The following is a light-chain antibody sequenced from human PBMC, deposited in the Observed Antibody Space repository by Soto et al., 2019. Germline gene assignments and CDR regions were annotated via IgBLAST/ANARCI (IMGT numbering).Light chain of an antibody. Sequence: EIVLTQSPGTLSLSPGERATLSCRASQNIRDRYLAWYQQTPGQAPRLLIYGASNRATGIPDRFSGSGSGTDFTLTISRLEPEDFAVYYCQQYGSSPWTFGQGTKVEIK. J-gene: IGKJ1*01. V-gene: IGKV3-20*01. CDR3: QQYGSSPWT. CDR2: GAS. CDR1: QNIRDRY.